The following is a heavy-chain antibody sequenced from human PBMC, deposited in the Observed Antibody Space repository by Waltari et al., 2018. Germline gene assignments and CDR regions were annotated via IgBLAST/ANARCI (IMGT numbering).Heavy chain of an antibody. CDR2: IYYSGCT. J-gene: IGHJ6*03. CDR1: GGSISSYY. D-gene: IGHD3-3*01. V-gene: IGHV4-59*01. Sequence: QVQLQESGPGLVKPSETLSLTCTVSGGSISSYYWSWIRQPPGKGLEWIGYIYYSGCTNDNPSLKSRVTISVDTSKNQCSLKLSSVTAADTAVYCCARVVGFLDHYMDVWGKGTTVTVSS. CDR3: ARVVGFLDHYMDV.